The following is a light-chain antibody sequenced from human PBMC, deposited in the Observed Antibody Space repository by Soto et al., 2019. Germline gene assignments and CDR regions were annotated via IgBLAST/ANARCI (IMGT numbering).Light chain of an antibody. V-gene: IGLV2-8*01. CDR3: SSYAGSHNS. J-gene: IGLJ1*01. CDR1: SSDVGGYNY. CDR2: EVS. Sequence: QSALTQPPSASGSPGQSVTISCTGTSSDVGGYNYVSWYQQHPGKAPKLMIFEVSKRPSGVPDRFSGSKSGNTASLTVSGLQAEDEADYYFSSYAGSHNSFGTGTKLTVL.